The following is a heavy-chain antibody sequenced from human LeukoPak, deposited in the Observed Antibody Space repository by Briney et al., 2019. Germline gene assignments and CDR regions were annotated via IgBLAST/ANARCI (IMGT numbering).Heavy chain of an antibody. CDR1: GGSFSGYY. CDR3: ARGRPVLRYFDY. CDR2: INHSGST. D-gene: IGHD3-9*01. J-gene: IGHJ4*02. V-gene: IGHV4-34*01. Sequence: SETLSLTCAVYGGSFSGYYWSWFRQPPGKGLEWIGEINHSGSTNYNPSLKSRVTISVDTSKNQFSLKLSSVTAADTAVYYCARGRPVLRYFDYWGQGTLVTVSS.